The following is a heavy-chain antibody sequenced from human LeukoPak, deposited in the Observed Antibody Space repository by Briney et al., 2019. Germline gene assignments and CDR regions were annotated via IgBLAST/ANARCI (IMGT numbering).Heavy chain of an antibody. J-gene: IGHJ6*03. D-gene: IGHD3-16*01. CDR2: IYTSGST. V-gene: IGHV4-61*02. CDR3: ARAHGFGYYMDV. Sequence: SETLSLTCTVSGGSISSGSYYWSWIRQPAGKGLEWIGRIYTSGSTNYNPSLKSRVTISVDTSKNQFSLKLSSVTAADTAVYYCARAHGFGYYMDVWGKGTTVTVSS. CDR1: GGSISSGSYY.